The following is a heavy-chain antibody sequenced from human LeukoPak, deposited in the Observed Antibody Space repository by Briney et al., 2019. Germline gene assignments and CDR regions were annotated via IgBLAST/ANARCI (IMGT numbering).Heavy chain of an antibody. CDR3: ARGTYIDPLDY. CDR1: GASISPNSYT. CDR2: IYHSGSA. D-gene: IGHD3-10*01. J-gene: IGHJ4*02. Sequence: SETLSLTCTVSGASISPNSYTWNWIRQAPGRRLEVIGYIYHSGSAHYAQSFDGRVTISIDLSKNQFSLELNSVTAADTAVYYCARGTYIDPLDYWGQGTLVTVSS. V-gene: IGHV4-30-2*01.